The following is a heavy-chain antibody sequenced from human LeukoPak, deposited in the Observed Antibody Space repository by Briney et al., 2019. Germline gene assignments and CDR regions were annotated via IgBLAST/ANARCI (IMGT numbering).Heavy chain of an antibody. CDR3: TTEPYSSGWPYYFDY. J-gene: IGHJ4*02. D-gene: IGHD6-19*01. CDR2: IKIKTDGGTT. V-gene: IGHV3-15*01. Sequence: GGSLRLSCAASGFTFSNAWMSWVRQAPGKGLEWVGRIKIKTDGGTTDYAAPVKGRFTISRDDSKNTLYLQMNSLKTEDTAVYYCTTEPYSSGWPYYFDYWGQGTLVTVSS. CDR1: GFTFSNAW.